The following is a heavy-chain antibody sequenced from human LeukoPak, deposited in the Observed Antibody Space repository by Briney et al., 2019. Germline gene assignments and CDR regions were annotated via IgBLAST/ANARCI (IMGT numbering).Heavy chain of an antibody. J-gene: IGHJ3*02. V-gene: IGHV3-7*01. D-gene: IGHD2-8*01. Sequence: GGSLRLSCAASGFSFSSYWMSWLRQAPGKGLEWVANIKQDGSEKHYVDSVKGRFTISRDNAKNSLYLQMNSLRVEDTAVYYCARGPTKGNALDIWGQGTMVTVSA. CDR2: IKQDGSEK. CDR3: ARGPTKGNALDI. CDR1: GFSFSSYW.